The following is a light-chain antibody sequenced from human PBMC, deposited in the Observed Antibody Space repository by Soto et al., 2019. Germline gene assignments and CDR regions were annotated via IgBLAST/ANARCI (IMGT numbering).Light chain of an antibody. J-gene: IGLJ1*01. Sequence: QSALTQPASLSGSPGQSITISCTGTSSDVGSYNLVSWYQQHPGKAPKLMTYEGSKRPSGVSNRFSGSKSGNTASLTISGLQAEDEADYYCCSYAGSSTSYVFGTGTKVTVL. V-gene: IGLV2-23*01. CDR1: SSDVGSYNL. CDR3: CSYAGSSTSYV. CDR2: EGS.